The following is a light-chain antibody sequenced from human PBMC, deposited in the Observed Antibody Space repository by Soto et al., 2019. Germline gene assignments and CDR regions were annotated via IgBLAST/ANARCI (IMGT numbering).Light chain of an antibody. CDR3: QQRYSGYS. CDR1: QSVSSN. V-gene: IGKV3-15*01. Sequence: EIVMTQSPATLSVSPGERATLSCRASQSVSSNLAWYQQKPGQAPRLLIYGASTRATGIPARFSGSGSGTEFTLTISSLQSEDFAVYYCQQRYSGYSFGQGTKLEI. J-gene: IGKJ2*01. CDR2: GAS.